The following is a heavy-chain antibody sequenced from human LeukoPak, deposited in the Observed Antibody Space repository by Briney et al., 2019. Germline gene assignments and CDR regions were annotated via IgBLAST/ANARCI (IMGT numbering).Heavy chain of an antibody. CDR2: ISYDGSNK. J-gene: IGHJ6*03. D-gene: IGHD1-7*01. V-gene: IGHV3-30*04. Sequence: GGSLRLSCAASGFTFSSYAMHWVRQAPGKGLEWVAVISYDGSNKYYADSVKGRFTISRDNSKNTLYLQMNSLRAEDTAVYYCAREPAAKVELRFGQTYYYYYMDVWGKGTTVTVSS. CDR1: GFTFSSYA. CDR3: AREPAAKVELRFGQTYYYYYMDV.